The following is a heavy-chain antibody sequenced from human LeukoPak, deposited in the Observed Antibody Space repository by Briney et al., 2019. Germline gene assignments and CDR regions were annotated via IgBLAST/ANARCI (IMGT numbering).Heavy chain of an antibody. CDR2: INPGDSDT. Sequence: GESLKISCKVSGHSLTNYWIGWVRQMPGKGLEWMGIINPGDSDTRYSPSFQGQVTISVDKSVSTAYLQWRSLKASDTAMYYCARRRYGGSPNWFDPWGQGTLVTVSS. CDR3: ARRRYGGSPNWFDP. CDR1: GHSLTNYW. D-gene: IGHD1-26*01. J-gene: IGHJ5*02. V-gene: IGHV5-51*01.